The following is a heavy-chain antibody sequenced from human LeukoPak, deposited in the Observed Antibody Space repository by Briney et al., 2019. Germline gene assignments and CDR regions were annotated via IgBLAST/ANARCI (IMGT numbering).Heavy chain of an antibody. V-gene: IGHV3-23*01. CDR1: GFTFSSHA. CDR3: ARADRPNWYFDL. Sequence: GGSLRLSCAASGFTFSSHAMSWVRQAPGKGLEWVSISSNSGSSTHYAGSVKGRFTISRDNSKDTLYLQMNSLRAEDTAMYYCARADRPNWYFDLWGRGTLVTVSS. J-gene: IGHJ2*01. CDR2: SSNSGSST.